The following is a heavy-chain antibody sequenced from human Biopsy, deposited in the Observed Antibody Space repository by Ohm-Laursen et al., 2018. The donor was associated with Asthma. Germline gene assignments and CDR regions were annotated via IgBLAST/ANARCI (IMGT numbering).Heavy chain of an antibody. J-gene: IGHJ4*02. CDR3: VHTLVGLKAFDL. CDR1: GFSLSTLGVG. Sequence: TQTLTLTCTVSGFSLSTLGVGVGWFRQPPGKALEWLGNIYWDDDKRYSPSLQSRLTITRDTPKDQVVLTMTNMGPVDTGTYYCVHTLVGLKAFDLWGQGTLVTVSS. D-gene: IGHD1-26*01. CDR2: IYWDDDK. V-gene: IGHV2-5*02.